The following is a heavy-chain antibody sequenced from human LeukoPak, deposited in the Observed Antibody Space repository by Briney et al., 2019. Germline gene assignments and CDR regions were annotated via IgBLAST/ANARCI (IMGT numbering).Heavy chain of an antibody. Sequence: GGSLRLSCAASGLTFSKAWMSWVRQAPGKGLEWLGRINGKTDGATSDYATPMKGRSIISTDDSKNTLYLHMNSLKTEDTAVYYCTTEGSIYGYHGLDVWGQGTMVTVSS. D-gene: IGHD5-18*01. CDR2: INGKTDGATS. CDR1: GLTFSKAW. J-gene: IGHJ3*01. CDR3: TTEGSIYGYHGLDV. V-gene: IGHV3-15*01.